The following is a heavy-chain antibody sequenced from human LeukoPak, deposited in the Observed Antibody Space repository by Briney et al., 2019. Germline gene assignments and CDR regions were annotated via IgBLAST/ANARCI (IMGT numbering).Heavy chain of an antibody. J-gene: IGHJ4*02. CDR3: ANDLFGYFDS. D-gene: IGHD3-16*01. CDR2: ISDSSDNT. CDR1: GFTFSSYS. V-gene: IGHV3-23*01. Sequence: GGSLRLSCAASGFTFSSYSMSWVRQAPGEGLEWVSSISDSSDNTYYADSVKGRFITSRDNSKNTLFLQMHSLRAEDTAVYYCANDLFGYFDSWGQGTLVTVSS.